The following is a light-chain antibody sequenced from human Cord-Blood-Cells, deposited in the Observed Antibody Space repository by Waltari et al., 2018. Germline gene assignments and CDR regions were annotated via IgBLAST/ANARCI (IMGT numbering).Light chain of an antibody. CDR3: SSYTSSSTRV. CDR1: SSDVGGYNH. CDR2: DVS. V-gene: IGLV2-14*01. Sequence: QSALTQPASVSWSPGQSLTISCTGTSSDVGGYNHVSWYQQHPGNAPKLMIYDVSNRPSGVSNRFSGSKSGNTASLTISGLQAEDEADYYCSSYTSSSTRVFGTGTKVTVL. J-gene: IGLJ1*01.